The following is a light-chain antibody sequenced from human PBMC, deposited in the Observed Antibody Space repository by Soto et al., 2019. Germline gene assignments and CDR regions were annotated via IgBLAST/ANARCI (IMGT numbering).Light chain of an antibody. J-gene: IGLJ2*01. Sequence: QSVLTQSPSASASLGASVKLTCTLSSGHSSYAIAWHQQQPEKGPRYLMKLNSDGSHSKGDGIPDRFSGSSSGAERYLTIPSLQSEDEADYSCQTWGSGTVVFGGGTQLTVL. CDR2: LNSDGSH. V-gene: IGLV4-69*01. CDR3: QTWGSGTVV. CDR1: SGHSSYA.